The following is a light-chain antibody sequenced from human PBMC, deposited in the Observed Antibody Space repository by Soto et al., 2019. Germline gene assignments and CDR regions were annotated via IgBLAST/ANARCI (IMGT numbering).Light chain of an antibody. Sequence: QSALTQPASVSGSPGQSITISCTGTSSDVGISKYVSWYQQHPGKAPNLMFYEVANRPSGVSHRFSGSKSGNTASLTISGLQAEDEADYYCSAFTSSSTVVFGGGTKLTVL. V-gene: IGLV2-14*01. CDR2: EVA. CDR1: SSDVGISKY. J-gene: IGLJ2*01. CDR3: SAFTSSSTVV.